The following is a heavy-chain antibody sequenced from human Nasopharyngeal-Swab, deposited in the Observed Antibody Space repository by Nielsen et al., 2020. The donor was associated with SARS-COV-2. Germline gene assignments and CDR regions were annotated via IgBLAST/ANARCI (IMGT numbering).Heavy chain of an antibody. CDR1: GFTFDDYA. Sequence: GGSLRLSCAASGFTFDDYAMHWVRQAPGKGLEWVSGISWNSGSIGYADSVKGRFTISRDNAKNSLYLQMNSLRAEDTALYYCAREGYNWNSGSPYGMDVWGQGTTVTVSS. CDR3: AREGYNWNSGSPYGMDV. V-gene: IGHV3-9*01. J-gene: IGHJ6*02. CDR2: ISWNSGSI. D-gene: IGHD1-7*01.